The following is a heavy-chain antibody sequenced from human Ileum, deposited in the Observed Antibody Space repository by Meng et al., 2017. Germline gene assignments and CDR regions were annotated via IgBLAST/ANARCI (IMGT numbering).Heavy chain of an antibody. J-gene: IGHJ6*02. Sequence: SLKISCAASGFSFDDYAMHWVRQAPGKGLEWVSGISWNSGSIDDAESVKGRFTISRDNAKNSLYLQMNSLRIEDTALYYCVKDVDGMDVWGQGTTVTVSS. CDR1: GFSFDDYA. CDR2: ISWNSGSI. V-gene: IGHV3-9*01. CDR3: VKDVDGMDV.